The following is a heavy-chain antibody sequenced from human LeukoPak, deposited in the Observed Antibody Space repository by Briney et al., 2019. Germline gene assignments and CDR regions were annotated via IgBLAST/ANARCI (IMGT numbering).Heavy chain of an antibody. J-gene: IGHJ4*02. CDR2: ISGSGGST. D-gene: IGHD1-26*01. CDR3: AKEIVGATPFCPLDY. V-gene: IGHV3-23*01. Sequence: PRECLRLACAASGFTFSSYAMGWGRQAPGKGVEWVSAISGSGGSTYYADYVKGRFTISRDNSKNTLYLQMNSLRAEHTAVYYCAKEIVGATPFCPLDYWGQGTLVTVSS. CDR1: GFTFSSYA.